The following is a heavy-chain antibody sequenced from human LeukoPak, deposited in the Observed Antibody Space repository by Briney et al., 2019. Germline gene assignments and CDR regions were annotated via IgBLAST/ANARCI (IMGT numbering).Heavy chain of an antibody. J-gene: IGHJ4*02. CDR3: SRDPRHSDY. CDR2: ISGSSSDV. CDR1: GFTFSDSY. V-gene: IGHV3-11*01. Sequence: PGGSLRLSCAASGFTFSDSYMTWIRQAPGKGLELLSYISGSSSDVNYIDSVRGRFTISRDNAKNSLYLHMNSLTVEDTAVYYCSRDPRHSDYWVQGTLVTVSS.